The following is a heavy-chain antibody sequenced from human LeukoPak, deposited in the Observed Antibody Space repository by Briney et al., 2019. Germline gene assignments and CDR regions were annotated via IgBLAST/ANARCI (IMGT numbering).Heavy chain of an antibody. CDR1: GFTFRTYA. CDR2: VRGSGSDT. Sequence: PGGSLRLSCAASGFTFRTYAMRWVRQAPGKGLEWGSAVRGSGSDTYYADSVKGRFTISRDNSKNTLYLQMNSLRAEDTAIYYCAKTSRVNSAYDSPFDYWGQGTLVTVSS. D-gene: IGHD5-12*01. CDR3: AKTSRVNSAYDSPFDY. V-gene: IGHV3-23*01. J-gene: IGHJ4*02.